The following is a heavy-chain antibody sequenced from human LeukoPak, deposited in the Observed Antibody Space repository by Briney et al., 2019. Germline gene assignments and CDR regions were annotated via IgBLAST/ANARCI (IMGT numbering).Heavy chain of an antibody. CDR1: GGTFSSYA. Sequence: SVKVSCEASGGTFSSYAISWVRQAPGQGLEWMGRIIPILGIANYAQKFQGRVTITADKSTSTAYMELSSLRSEDTAVYYCARSTATEDALIDYWGQGTLVTVSS. J-gene: IGHJ4*02. V-gene: IGHV1-69*04. CDR2: IIPILGIA. D-gene: IGHD5-18*01. CDR3: ARSTATEDALIDY.